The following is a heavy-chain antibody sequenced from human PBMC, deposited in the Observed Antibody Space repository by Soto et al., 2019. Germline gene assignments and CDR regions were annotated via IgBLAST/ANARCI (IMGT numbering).Heavy chain of an antibody. CDR3: ARGTYSRAVGATNPPH. CDR1: GGSSSGCY. CDR2: ISSGST. Sequence: PXATLSLTCAVYGGSSSGCYWTWIRQSPVKGLEWIGEISSGSTNYNPSLKSRVTISADTSKNQFSLKLSSVTAADTAVYYCARGTYSRAVGATNPPHWGQGTLVTVSS. V-gene: IGHV4-34*01. D-gene: IGHD1-26*01. J-gene: IGHJ4*02.